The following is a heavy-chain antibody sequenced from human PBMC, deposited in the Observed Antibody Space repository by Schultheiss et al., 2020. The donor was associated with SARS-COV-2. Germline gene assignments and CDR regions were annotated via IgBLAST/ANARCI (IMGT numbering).Heavy chain of an antibody. D-gene: IGHD6-19*01. J-gene: IGHJ4*02. V-gene: IGHV3-21*01. CDR3: ARDHVVAGLFFDY. Sequence: GGSLRLSCVVSGFTFSSYNMNWVRQAPGKGLEWVSSISRSSDYIYYAESVQGRFTISRDNARNSLFLQMNSLRAEDTAVYYCARDHVVAGLFFDYWGQGILVTVSS. CDR1: GFTFSSYN. CDR2: ISRSSDYI.